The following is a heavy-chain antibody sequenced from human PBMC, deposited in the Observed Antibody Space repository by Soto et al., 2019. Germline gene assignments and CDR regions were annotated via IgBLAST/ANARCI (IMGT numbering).Heavy chain of an antibody. J-gene: IGHJ3*02. V-gene: IGHV1-69*13. CDR3: ARDLFGQWLVSDAFDI. D-gene: IGHD6-19*01. CDR2: IIPIFGTA. Sequence: ASVKVSCKASGGTFSSYAISWVRQAPGQGLEWMGGIIPIFGTANYAQKFQGRVTITADESTSTAYMELSSLRSEDTAVYYCARDLFGQWLVSDAFDIWGQGTMVTVS. CDR1: GGTFSSYA.